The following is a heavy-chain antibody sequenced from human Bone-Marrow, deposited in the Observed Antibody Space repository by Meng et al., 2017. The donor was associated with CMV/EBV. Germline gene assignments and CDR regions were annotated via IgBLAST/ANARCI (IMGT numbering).Heavy chain of an antibody. J-gene: IGHJ5*02. CDR1: GFTFDDYA. CDR2: ISWNSGSI. CDR3: AKDFGFDP. Sequence: LKISCAASGFTFDDYAMHWVRQAPGKGLEWVSGISWNSGSIGYADSVKGRFTISRDNAKNSLYLQMNSLRAEDTALYYCAKDFGFDPWGQGPLVTVSS. V-gene: IGHV3-9*01.